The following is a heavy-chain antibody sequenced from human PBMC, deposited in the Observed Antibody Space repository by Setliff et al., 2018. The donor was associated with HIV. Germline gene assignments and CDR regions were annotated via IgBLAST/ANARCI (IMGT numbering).Heavy chain of an antibody. Sequence: SETLSLTCNVSAGSFTSGSYYWGWIRQPPGKGLEWIGSFHYSGSTSYNPSLRSRVTISVDTSKNQISLRLNSLTAADTAVYYCARGTTLNVVPDAFDIWGQGTMVTVSS. CDR3: ARGTTLNVVPDAFDI. D-gene: IGHD4-17*01. V-gene: IGHV4-39*07. CDR1: AGSFTSGSYY. J-gene: IGHJ3*02. CDR2: FHYSGST.